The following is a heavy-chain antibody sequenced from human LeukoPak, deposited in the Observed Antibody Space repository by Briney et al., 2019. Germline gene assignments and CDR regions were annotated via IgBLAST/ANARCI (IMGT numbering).Heavy chain of an antibody. Sequence: SSETLSLTCAVYGGSFSGYYWSWIRQPPGKGLEWIGEINHSGSTNYNPSLKSRVTISVDTSKNQFSLKLSSVTAADTAVYYCSCYTEKYNWFDPWGQGTLVTVSS. J-gene: IGHJ5*02. CDR1: GGSFSGYY. D-gene: IGHD2-2*02. CDR3: SCYTEKYNWFDP. V-gene: IGHV4-34*01. CDR2: INHSGST.